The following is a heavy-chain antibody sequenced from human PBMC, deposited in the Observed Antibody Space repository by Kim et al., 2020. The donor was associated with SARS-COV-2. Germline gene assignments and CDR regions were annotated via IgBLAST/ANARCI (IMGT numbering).Heavy chain of an antibody. CDR3: AKDGDNDFWSGYYPYYFDY. V-gene: IGHV3-23*01. Sequence: GGSLRLSCAASGFTFSSYAMSWVRQAPGKGLEWVSAISGSGGSTYYADSVKGRFTISRDNSKNTLYLQMNSLRAEDTAVYYCAKDGDNDFWSGYYPYYFDYWGQGTLVTVSS. D-gene: IGHD3-3*01. CDR2: ISGSGGST. CDR1: GFTFSSYA. J-gene: IGHJ4*02.